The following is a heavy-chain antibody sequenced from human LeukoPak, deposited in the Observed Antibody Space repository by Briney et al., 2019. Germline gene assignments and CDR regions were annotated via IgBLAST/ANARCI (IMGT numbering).Heavy chain of an antibody. CDR3: ARHPAD. V-gene: IGHV3-7*01. CDR1: GFTFSNAW. D-gene: IGHD2-2*01. J-gene: IGHJ4*02. Sequence: GGSLRLSCAASGFTFSNAWMTWVRQAPGKGLEWVANINRDGSETHYVDSVEGRFNISRDNAKNSLYLQMSSLRVEDTAIYCCARHPADWGQGTLVTVSS. CDR2: INRDGSET.